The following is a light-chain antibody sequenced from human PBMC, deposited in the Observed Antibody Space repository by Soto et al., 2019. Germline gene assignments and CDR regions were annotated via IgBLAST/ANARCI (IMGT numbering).Light chain of an antibody. Sequence: EIVMAQSPATLCVSPGGRVTLSCRASQSVSSNLAWYQQKPGQAPRLLIYGASTRATGIPARFSGSGSGTEFTLTISSLQSEDFAVYYCQQYHNWGEFGQGTKVDIK. CDR3: QQYHNWGE. CDR2: GAS. V-gene: IGKV3-15*01. J-gene: IGKJ1*01. CDR1: QSVSSN.